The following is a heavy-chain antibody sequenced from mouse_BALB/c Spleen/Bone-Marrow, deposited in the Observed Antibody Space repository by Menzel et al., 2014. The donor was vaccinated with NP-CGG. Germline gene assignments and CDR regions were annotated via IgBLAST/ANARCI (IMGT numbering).Heavy chain of an antibody. Sequence: VHLVESGAELVRPGTSVKVSCKASGYAFXNYLIEWVKQRPGQGLEWIGVINPGSGGTNYNEKFKGKATLTADKSSSTAYMQLSSLTSDDSAVYFCAREKGKDAMDYWGQGTSVTVSS. D-gene: IGHD2-1*01. J-gene: IGHJ4*01. CDR2: INPGSGGT. V-gene: IGHV1-54*01. CDR3: AREKGKDAMDY. CDR1: GYAFXNYL.